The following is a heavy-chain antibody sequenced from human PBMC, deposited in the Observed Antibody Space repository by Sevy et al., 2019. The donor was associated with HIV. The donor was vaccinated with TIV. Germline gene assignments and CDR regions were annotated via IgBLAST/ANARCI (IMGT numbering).Heavy chain of an antibody. CDR2: IKSKTGGGTK. D-gene: IGHD2-8*02. J-gene: IGHJ4*02. CDR3: TTPLGYCTCCGCYTEGFDY. CDR1: GFTFNNAW. Sequence: GGSLRLSCAGSGFTFNNAWMSWVRQAPGKGLEWVGRIKSKTGGGTKDYAAPVKGRLTISSDNSKNTLYIQMDSLKTEVTAVYSCTTPLGYCTCCGCYTEGFDYWGQGTLVTVSS. V-gene: IGHV3-15*01.